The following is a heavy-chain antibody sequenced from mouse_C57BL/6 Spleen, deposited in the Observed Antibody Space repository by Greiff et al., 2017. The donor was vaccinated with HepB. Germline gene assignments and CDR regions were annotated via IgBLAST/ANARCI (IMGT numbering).Heavy chain of an antibody. D-gene: IGHD3-2*02. J-gene: IGHJ2*01. CDR2: INPNNGGT. CDR1: GYTFTDYY. Sequence: VQLQQSGPELVKPGASVKISCKASGYTFTDYYMNWVKQSHGKSLEWIGDINPNNGGTSYNQKFKGKATLTVDKSSSTAYMELRSLTSEDSAVYYCARAQATWDYWGQGTTLTVSS. V-gene: IGHV1-26*01. CDR3: ARAQATWDY.